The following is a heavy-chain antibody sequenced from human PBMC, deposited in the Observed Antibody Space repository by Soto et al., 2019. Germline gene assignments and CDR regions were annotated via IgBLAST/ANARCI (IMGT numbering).Heavy chain of an antibody. D-gene: IGHD1-26*01. J-gene: IGHJ6*02. CDR3: TNPWSSPPDYGMDV. Sequence: EVQLVESGGGLVKPGGSLRLSCAASGFTFSNAWMNWVRQAPGKGLEWVGRIKSKTDGGTTDYAAPVKGRFTISRDHSKNPLYLQMNSLKNEDTAVYYCTNPWSSPPDYGMDVWGQGTTVTVSS. V-gene: IGHV3-15*07. CDR2: IKSKTDGGTT. CDR1: GFTFSNAW.